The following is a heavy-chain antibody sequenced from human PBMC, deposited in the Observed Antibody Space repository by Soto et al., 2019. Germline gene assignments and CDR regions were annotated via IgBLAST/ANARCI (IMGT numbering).Heavy chain of an antibody. D-gene: IGHD4-17*01. CDR2: IYYSGST. Sequence: QVQLQESGPGLVKPSQTLSLTCTVSGGSLRRGDYSWSWIRQPPGTGLEWIGYIYYSGSTYYNPSLKSRVTISVDTSKHQFSLKLSSVTAADTAVYYWASERGSGDYYYYYCMDVWGQGTTVTVS. V-gene: IGHV4-30-4*01. CDR1: GGSLRRGDYS. CDR3: ASERGSGDYYYYYCMDV. J-gene: IGHJ6*02.